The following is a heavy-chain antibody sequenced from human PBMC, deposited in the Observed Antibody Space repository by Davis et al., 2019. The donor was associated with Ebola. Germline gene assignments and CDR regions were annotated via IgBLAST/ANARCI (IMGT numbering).Heavy chain of an antibody. V-gene: IGHV4-34*01. Sequence: PSEALSLTCAVSGGSLSGYYWSWIRQPPGNGLEWIGEINHSGSSDYNPSLESRVTISVDTSKTQFALKMTSVTAADTAVYYCARSHLQGNDFSSGYHRRRPLFDYWGQGTPITVSS. CDR1: GGSLSGYY. CDR3: ARSHLQGNDFSSGYHRRRPLFDY. D-gene: IGHD3-3*01. J-gene: IGHJ4*02. CDR2: INHSGSS.